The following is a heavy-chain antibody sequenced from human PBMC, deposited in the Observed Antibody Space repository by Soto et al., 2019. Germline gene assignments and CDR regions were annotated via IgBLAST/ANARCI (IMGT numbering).Heavy chain of an antibody. V-gene: IGHV4-59*01. CDR1: GGSISPYY. J-gene: IGHJ4*02. CDR2: IYYSGST. D-gene: IGHD5-18*01. CDR3: ARGYSYGLGRNGYLDF. Sequence: SETLSLTCTVSGGSISPYYWTWIRQPPGKGLEWIGYIYYSGSTNYNPSLKSRVTISVNTSRNQFALKLSSVTAADTAVYYCARGYSYGLGRNGYLDFWGQGTLVTVSS.